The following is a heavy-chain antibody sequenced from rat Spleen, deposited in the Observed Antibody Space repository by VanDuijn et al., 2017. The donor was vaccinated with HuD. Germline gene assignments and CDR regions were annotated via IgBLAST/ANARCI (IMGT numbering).Heavy chain of an antibody. CDR1: GFTFSPFA. J-gene: IGHJ3*01. D-gene: IGHD1-11*01. V-gene: IGHV5S13*01. Sequence: EVQLVESGGGLVQPGRSLKLSCAASGFTFSPFAMAWVRQAPKKGLEWVATITSGGSNTYYPDSVKGRFTISRDNAKNTQYLQMDSLRSEDTATYYCTRTSYGGYRDWLAYWGQGTLVTVSS. CDR3: TRTSYGGYRDWLAY. CDR2: ITSGGSNT.